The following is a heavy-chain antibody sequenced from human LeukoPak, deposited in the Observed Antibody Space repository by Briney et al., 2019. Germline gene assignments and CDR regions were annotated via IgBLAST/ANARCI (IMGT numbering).Heavy chain of an antibody. CDR1: GVTFSSYS. CDR3: ASHYKTTGSNPQPDY. J-gene: IGHJ4*02. D-gene: IGHD4-11*01. Sequence: GGSLSLSCAASGVTFSSYSMNWVRQAPGKGLEWLSSISSSSSYIYYADSVKGRFTISRDNAKNTLYLQMNSLRTEDTAVYFCASHYKTTGSNPQPDYWGQGTLVTVSS. V-gene: IGHV3-21*01. CDR2: ISSSSSYI.